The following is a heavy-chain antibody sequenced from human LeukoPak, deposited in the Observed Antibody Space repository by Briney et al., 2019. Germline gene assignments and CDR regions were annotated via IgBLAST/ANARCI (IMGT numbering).Heavy chain of an antibody. D-gene: IGHD6-6*01. Sequence: GGSLRLSCAASGFTFSSYGMHWVRQAPGKGLEWVAVISYDGSNKYYADSVKGRFTISRDNSKNTLYLQMNSLRAEDTAVYYCAKLFTGAGPIAARLVYWGQGTLVTVSS. V-gene: IGHV3-30*18. CDR1: GFTFSSYG. J-gene: IGHJ4*02. CDR3: AKLFTGAGPIAARLVY. CDR2: ISYDGSNK.